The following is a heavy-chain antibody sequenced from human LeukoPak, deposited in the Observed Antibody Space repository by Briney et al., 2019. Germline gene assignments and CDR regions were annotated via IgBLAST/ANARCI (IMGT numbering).Heavy chain of an antibody. CDR3: AKEKSCSGGSCRYFDY. CDR1: GFTFRSYG. Sequence: GGSLRLSCAASGFTFRSYGMHWVRQAPGKGLEWVAFIRYDGTNKYYADSVKGRFTISRDNSKNTLYLQMNSLRAEDTAVYYCAKEKSCSGGSCRYFDYWGQGTLVTVSS. V-gene: IGHV3-30*02. CDR2: IRYDGTNK. D-gene: IGHD2-15*01. J-gene: IGHJ4*02.